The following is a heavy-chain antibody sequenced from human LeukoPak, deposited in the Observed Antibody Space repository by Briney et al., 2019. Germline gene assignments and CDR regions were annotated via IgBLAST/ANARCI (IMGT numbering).Heavy chain of an antibody. CDR1: GYTFSSYSYG. D-gene: IGHD4-23*01. CDR3: ARVPRDGGIDY. J-gene: IGHJ4*02. Sequence: GASVKVSCKASGYTFSSYSYGISWVRQAPGQGLEWMGWISVYNGNTNYEQKFQGRVTMTTDTSTNTAYMELRSLRSDDTAVYYCARVPRDGGIDYWGQGTLVTVSS. V-gene: IGHV1-18*01. CDR2: ISVYNGNT.